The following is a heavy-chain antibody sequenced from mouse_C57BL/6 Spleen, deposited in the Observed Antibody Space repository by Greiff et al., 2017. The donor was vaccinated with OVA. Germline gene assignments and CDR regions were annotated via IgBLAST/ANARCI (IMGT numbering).Heavy chain of an antibody. CDR2: ISSGSSTI. V-gene: IGHV5-17*01. CDR1: GFTFSDYG. CDR3: ARWVGRGYFDY. D-gene: IGHD4-1*01. J-gene: IGHJ2*01. Sequence: EVKLMESGGGLVKPGGSLKLSCAASGFTFSDYGMHWVRQAPEKGLEWVAYISSGSSTIYYADTVKGRFTISRDNAKNTLFLQMTSLRSEDTAMDYCARWVGRGYFDYWGQGTTLTVSS.